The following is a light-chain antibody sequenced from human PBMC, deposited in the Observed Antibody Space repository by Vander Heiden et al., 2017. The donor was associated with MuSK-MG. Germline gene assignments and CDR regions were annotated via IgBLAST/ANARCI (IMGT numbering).Light chain of an antibody. CDR1: QSVSSY. CDR2: DAS. CDR3: QQRSNWPLT. Sequence: EIVLTHSPATLSLSPGERATLSCRASQSVSSYLSWYQQKPGQAPMLLIYDASNRATGIPARFSGSGSGTYFTLTISSLEPEDFAVYYWQQRSNWPLTFGGGTKVEIK. J-gene: IGKJ4*01. V-gene: IGKV3-11*01.